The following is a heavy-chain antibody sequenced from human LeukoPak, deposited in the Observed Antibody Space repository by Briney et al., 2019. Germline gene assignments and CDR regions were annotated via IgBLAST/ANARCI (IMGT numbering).Heavy chain of an antibody. CDR2: VQHIGGET. Sequence: GGSLRLSCAGSGFTFSNSWMGWVRQAPGKGLEWVANVQHIGGETYYVDSVKGRFTISRDNAKNSVYLQMNSLGADDTAVYYCARDSRRITMVRGVHGPFDYWGQGTLVTVSS. CDR3: ARDSRRITMVRGVHGPFDY. D-gene: IGHD3-10*01. V-gene: IGHV3-7*01. J-gene: IGHJ4*02. CDR1: GFTFSNSW.